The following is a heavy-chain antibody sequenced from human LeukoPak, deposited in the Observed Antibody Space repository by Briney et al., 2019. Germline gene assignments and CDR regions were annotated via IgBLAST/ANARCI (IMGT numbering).Heavy chain of an antibody. D-gene: IGHD3-10*01. CDR1: GFTFSSYS. J-gene: IGHJ4*02. CDR3: AKIWETMVRGVTDY. Sequence: PGGSLRLSCAASGFTFSSYSMNWVRQAPGKGLEWVSSISSSSSYIYYADSVKGRFTISRDNAKNSLYLQMNSLRAEDTAVYYCAKIWETMVRGVTDYWGQGTLVTVSS. V-gene: IGHV3-21*01. CDR2: ISSSSSYI.